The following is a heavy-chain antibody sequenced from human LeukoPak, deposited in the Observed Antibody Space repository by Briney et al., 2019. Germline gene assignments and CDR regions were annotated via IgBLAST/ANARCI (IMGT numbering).Heavy chain of an antibody. CDR2: IDVDGSST. CDR3: ARVSTVTTFDI. J-gene: IGHJ3*02. Sequence: GSLRLSCAASGFTFSNYWMHWVRQAPGKGLVWVSRIDVDGSSTSYADSAKGRFTISRDNAKNTLYLQMSSLRAEDTAVYYCARVSTVTTFDIWGQGTMVTVSS. CDR1: GFTFSNYW. D-gene: IGHD4-17*01. V-gene: IGHV3-74*01.